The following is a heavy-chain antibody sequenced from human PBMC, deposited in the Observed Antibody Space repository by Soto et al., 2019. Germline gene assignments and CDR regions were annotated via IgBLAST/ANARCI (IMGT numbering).Heavy chain of an antibody. Sequence: SETLSLTFTVSCGSVSSGSYYWSWIRQPPGKGLEWIVYIYYMGSTNYNPSLKSRVTISVDTSKNQFSLKRISVTAADTAVYYCARASGATSFDYWGQGTLVTVSS. V-gene: IGHV4-61*01. CDR1: CGSVSSGSYY. CDR3: ARASGATSFDY. D-gene: IGHD5-12*01. CDR2: IYYMGST. J-gene: IGHJ4*02.